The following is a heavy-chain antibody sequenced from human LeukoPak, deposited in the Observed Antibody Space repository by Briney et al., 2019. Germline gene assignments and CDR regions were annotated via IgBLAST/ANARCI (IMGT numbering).Heavy chain of an antibody. D-gene: IGHD2-21*01. Sequence: RSGGSLRLSCAASGFTFSDYYMSWIRQAPGKGLEWISCISSSGGYVIYYADSVKGRFTISRDNAKNSVYLQMNSLRAEDTAVYYCATTGLLGDIPWGQGTLVTVSS. CDR2: ISSSGGYVI. CDR1: GFTFSDYY. J-gene: IGHJ5*02. V-gene: IGHV3-11*01. CDR3: ATTGLLGDIP.